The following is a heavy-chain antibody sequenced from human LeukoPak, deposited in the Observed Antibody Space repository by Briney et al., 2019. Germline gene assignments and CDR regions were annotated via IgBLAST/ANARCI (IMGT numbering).Heavy chain of an antibody. CDR3: ARRELLSGGAWFDP. CDR1: GGSISSSSYY. D-gene: IGHD1-26*01. V-gene: IGHV4-39*01. Sequence: PSETLSLTCTVSGGSISSSSYYWGWIRQPPGKGLEWIGSIYYSGSTYYNPSLESRVTISVDTSKNQFSLKLSSVTAADTAVYYCARRELLSGGAWFDPWGQGTLVTVSS. CDR2: IYYSGST. J-gene: IGHJ5*02.